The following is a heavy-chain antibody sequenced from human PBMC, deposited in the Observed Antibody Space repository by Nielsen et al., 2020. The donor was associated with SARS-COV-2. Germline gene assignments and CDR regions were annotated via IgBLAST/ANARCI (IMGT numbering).Heavy chain of an antibody. CDR2: ISWNSGSI. Sequence: SLKISCAASGFTFDDYAMHWVRQAPGKGLEWVSGISWNSGSIGYADSVKGRFTISRDNAKNSLYLQMNSLRAEDTALYYCAKDMFGVAVAGSFDYWGQGTLVTVSS. CDR1: GFTFDDYA. J-gene: IGHJ4*02. V-gene: IGHV3-9*01. D-gene: IGHD6-19*01. CDR3: AKDMFGVAVAGSFDY.